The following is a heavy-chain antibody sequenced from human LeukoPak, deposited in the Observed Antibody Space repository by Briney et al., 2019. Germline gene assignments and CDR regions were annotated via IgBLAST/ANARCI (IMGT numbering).Heavy chain of an antibody. CDR1: GFTFSSYS. D-gene: IGHD6-13*01. J-gene: IGHJ5*02. Sequence: GGSLRLSCAASGFTFSSYSMNWVRQAPGKGLEWVSSISSSSSYIYYADSVKGRFTISRDNAKNSLYLQMNSLRAEDTAVYYCARDGYSSSWYIDWFDPWGQGTLVTVSS. CDR3: ARDGYSSSWYIDWFDP. V-gene: IGHV3-21*01. CDR2: ISSSSSYI.